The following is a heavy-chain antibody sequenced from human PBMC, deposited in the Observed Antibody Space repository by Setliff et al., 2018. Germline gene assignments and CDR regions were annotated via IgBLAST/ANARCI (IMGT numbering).Heavy chain of an antibody. J-gene: IGHJ4*02. Sequence: SETLSLTCTVSGDSMSNNHWTWIRQPPGKGLEWIGYIYTSGSSGSTNYNSSLKSRVTISVDMTENQFSLILRSVVAADTAVYYCARGVSGVSWTPRYWGRGTLVTVSS. CDR3: ARGVSGVSWTPRY. D-gene: IGHD6-25*01. CDR1: GDSMSNNH. V-gene: IGHV4-4*08. CDR2: IYTSGSSGST.